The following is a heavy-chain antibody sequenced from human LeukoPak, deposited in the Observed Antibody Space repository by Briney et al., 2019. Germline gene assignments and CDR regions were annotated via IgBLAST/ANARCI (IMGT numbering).Heavy chain of an antibody. CDR3: AKDHGLYDAFDI. CDR1: GFTFSSYA. V-gene: IGHV3-23*01. D-gene: IGHD2-15*01. CDR2: ISGSGGST. Sequence: PGGSLRLSCAASGFTFSSYAMGWVRQAPGKGLEWVSAISGSGGSTYYADSVKGRFTISRDNSKNTLYLQMNSLRAEDTAVYYCAKDHGLYDAFDIWGQGTMVTVSS. J-gene: IGHJ3*02.